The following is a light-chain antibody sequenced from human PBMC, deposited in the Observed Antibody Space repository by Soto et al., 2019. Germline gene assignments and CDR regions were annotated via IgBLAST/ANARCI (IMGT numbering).Light chain of an antibody. CDR2: AAS. CDR3: QRTHSVPLT. J-gene: IGKJ5*01. V-gene: IGKV1-39*01. CDR1: ETISRS. Sequence: DIQMTQSPSSLSASVGDRVTITCRASETISRSLNWFQQKPGKAPKLLIYAASILQNEVPSRFSGSGSGTDFTLSITSLQFEDFATYYCQRTHSVPLTFGQGTRLEIK.